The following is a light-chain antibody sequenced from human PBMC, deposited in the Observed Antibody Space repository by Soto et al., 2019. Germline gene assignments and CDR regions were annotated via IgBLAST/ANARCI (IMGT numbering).Light chain of an antibody. CDR3: QQYGSSPLT. Sequence: EIVLTQSPGTLSLSPGERVTLSCRTSQSVSRNSLAWHQHKPGQAPRLLIYGASTRAPGIPDRVSGSGSGTDFTLTISRLEHEDFAVYYCQQYGSSPLTFGGGTKVEI. V-gene: IGKV3-20*01. J-gene: IGKJ4*01. CDR2: GAS. CDR1: QSVSRNS.